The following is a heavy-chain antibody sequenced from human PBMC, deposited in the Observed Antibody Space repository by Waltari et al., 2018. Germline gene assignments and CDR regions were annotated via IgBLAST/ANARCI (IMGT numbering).Heavy chain of an antibody. D-gene: IGHD6-13*01. J-gene: IGHJ4*02. Sequence: QVRLEQSGSQLKQPGASVKISCKASGYIFTDFAMNWVRQAPGQGLTWLGWINTKTGIPTYAPRFRGRFIFSVDRSFRTAYLDISSLESDDSAVYFCTRDPSIATPHANYWGQGTLVTVSS. CDR2: INTKTGIP. CDR1: GYIFTDFA. CDR3: TRDPSIATPHANY. V-gene: IGHV7-4-1*02.